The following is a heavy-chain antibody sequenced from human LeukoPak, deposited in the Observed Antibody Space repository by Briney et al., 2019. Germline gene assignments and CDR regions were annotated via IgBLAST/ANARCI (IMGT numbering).Heavy chain of an antibody. D-gene: IGHD3-3*01. CDR1: GFTFSSYW. Sequence: PGGSLGLSCAASGFTFSSYWMHWVRQAPGKGLVWVSRINSDGSSTSYADSVKGRFTISRDNAKNTLYLQMNSLRAEDTAVYYCARGLYDFWSGLEGEIDPWGQGTLVTVSS. CDR3: ARGLYDFWSGLEGEIDP. CDR2: INSDGSST. J-gene: IGHJ5*02. V-gene: IGHV3-74*01.